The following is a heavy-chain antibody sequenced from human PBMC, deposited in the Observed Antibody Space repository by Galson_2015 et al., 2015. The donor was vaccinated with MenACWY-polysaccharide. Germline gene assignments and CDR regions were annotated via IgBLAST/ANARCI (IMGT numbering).Heavy chain of an antibody. CDR1: GFTFSDYH. CDR2: ISGSGSPI. J-gene: IGHJ4*02. D-gene: IGHD3-22*01. V-gene: IGHV3-11*04. CDR3: ARDLGTSGYYMSH. Sequence: SLRLSCAASGFTFSDYHMSWIRQAPGKGLEWISYISGSGSPIYYADSVKGRFTISRDNAKDLLYLQISSLRHEDTAMYYCARDLGTSGYYMSHWGQGTPLTVSS.